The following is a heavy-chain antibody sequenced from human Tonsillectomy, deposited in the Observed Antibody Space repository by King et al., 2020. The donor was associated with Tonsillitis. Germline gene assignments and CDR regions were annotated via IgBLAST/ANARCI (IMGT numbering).Heavy chain of an antibody. CDR3: ARTYSSSPWYYMDV. CDR1: GFTFSSYS. CDR2: ISSSSSYI. Sequence: VQLVESGGGLVKPGGSLRLSCAASGFTFSSYSMNWVRQAPGKGLEWVSSISSSSSYIYYADSVKGRFTISRDNAKNSLYLQMNSLRAEDTAVYYCARTYSSSPWYYMDVWGKATTVTVSS. D-gene: IGHD6-6*01. J-gene: IGHJ6*03. V-gene: IGHV3-21*01.